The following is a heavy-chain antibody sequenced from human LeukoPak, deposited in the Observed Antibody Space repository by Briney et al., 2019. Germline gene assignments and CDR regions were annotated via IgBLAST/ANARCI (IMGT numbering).Heavy chain of an antibody. J-gene: IGHJ6*02. CDR1: GYTFTGYY. V-gene: IGHV1-2*02. CDR2: INPNSGGT. Sequence: ASVKVSCKASGYTFTGYYMHWVRQAPGQGLEWMGWINPNSGGTNYAQKFQGKVTMTRDTSISTAYMELSRLRSDDTAVYYCARALTPRRIAAAGKNYYYYGMDVWGQGTTVTVSS. D-gene: IGHD6-13*01. CDR3: ARALTPRRIAAAGKNYYYYGMDV.